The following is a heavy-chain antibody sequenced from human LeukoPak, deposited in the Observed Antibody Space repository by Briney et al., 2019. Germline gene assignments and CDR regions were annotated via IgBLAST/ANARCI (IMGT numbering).Heavy chain of an antibody. D-gene: IGHD2-8*01. CDR1: GYTLSDLS. Sequence: ASVKVSCKVSGYTLSDLSIHWVRQSPGKGPEWIGGSDPEDGEPVYLQKLEGRVTMTEDTSTDTAYMELTSLRSEDTAVYYCARDGLYCTNGVCSSDIWGQGTLVTVSS. V-gene: IGHV1-24*01. CDR2: SDPEDGEP. CDR3: ARDGLYCTNGVCSSDI. J-gene: IGHJ3*02.